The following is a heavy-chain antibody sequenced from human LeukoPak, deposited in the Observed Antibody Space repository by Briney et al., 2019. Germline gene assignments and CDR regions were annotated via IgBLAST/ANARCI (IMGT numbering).Heavy chain of an antibody. Sequence: AASVKVSCKASGYTFTSYDINWVRQATGQGLEWMGWMSPNSGNTGYAQKFQGRVTMTRNTSISTAYMELSSLRSEDTAVYYCATPDGGSWTRTHFDYWGPGNPGHRLL. V-gene: IGHV1-8*01. CDR2: MSPNSGNT. J-gene: IGHJ4*02. CDR3: ATPDGGSWTRTHFDY. D-gene: IGHD1-26*01. CDR1: GYTFTSYD.